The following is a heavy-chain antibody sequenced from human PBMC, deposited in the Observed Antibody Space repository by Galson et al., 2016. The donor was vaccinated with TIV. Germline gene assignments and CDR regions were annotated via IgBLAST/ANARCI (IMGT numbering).Heavy chain of an antibody. CDR2: ISSAGSFI. J-gene: IGHJ4*02. CDR3: ARQGTYYYDSSDFFGAFDI. CDR1: GFTFSNYA. Sequence: SLRLSCAASGFTFSNYAMDWVRQAPGKGLEWVSSISSAGSFIYFADSLKGRFTISRDNAKKSLFLQMNSLRAEDTAVYYCARQGTYYYDSSDFFGAFDIWGQGTPVSVSS. V-gene: IGHV3-21*01. D-gene: IGHD3-22*01.